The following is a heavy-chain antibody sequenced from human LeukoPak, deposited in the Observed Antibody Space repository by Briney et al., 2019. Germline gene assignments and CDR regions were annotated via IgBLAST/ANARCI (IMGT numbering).Heavy chain of an antibody. V-gene: IGHV4-61*02. J-gene: IGHJ3*02. D-gene: IGHD4/OR15-4a*01. CDR2: IYTSGST. CDR1: GGSISSGSYY. CDR3: ARLRLSRRGAAFDI. Sequence: SQTLSLTCTVSGGSISSGSYYWSWIRQPAGKGLEWIGRIYTSGSTNYNPSLKSRVTISVDTSKNQFSLKLSSVTAADTAVYYCARLRLSRRGAAFDIWGQGTMVTVSS.